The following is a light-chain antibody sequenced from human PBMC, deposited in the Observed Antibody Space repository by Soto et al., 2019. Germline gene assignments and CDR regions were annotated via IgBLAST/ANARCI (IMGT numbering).Light chain of an antibody. V-gene: IGKV1-5*01. CDR1: QSISSW. CDR2: DAS. J-gene: IGKJ4*01. Sequence: DIQMTQSPSTLSASVGDRVPITCRASQSISSWLAWYQQKPGKAPKLLIYDASSLESGVPSRVSGSGSGTEFTLTISSLQHDDVVAYDGQHQGFGGGTKVSIK. CDR3: QHQG.